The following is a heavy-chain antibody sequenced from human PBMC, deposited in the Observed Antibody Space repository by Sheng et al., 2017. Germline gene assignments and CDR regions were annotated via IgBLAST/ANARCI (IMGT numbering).Heavy chain of an antibody. CDR3: ARPGYSSSWSWPNDAFDI. CDR1: GYTFTSYA. CDR2: INAGNGNT. V-gene: IGHV1-3*01. J-gene: IGHJ3*02. D-gene: IGHD6-13*01. Sequence: QVQLVQSGAEVKKPGASVKVSCKASGYTFTSYAMHWVRQAPGQRLEWMGWINAGNGNTKYSQKFQGRVTITRDTSASTAYMELSSLRSEDTAVYYCARPGYSSSWSWPNDAFDIWGQGTMVTVSS.